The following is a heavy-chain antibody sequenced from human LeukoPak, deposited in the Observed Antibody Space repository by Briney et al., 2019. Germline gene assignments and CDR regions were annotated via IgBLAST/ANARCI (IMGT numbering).Heavy chain of an antibody. D-gene: IGHD1-26*01. CDR3: ARVPPRGSGSYNLFDY. Sequence: GASVKVSCKASGNTFTGYHMHWVRQAPGQGLEWMGRINPNSGGTNYAQKFQGRVTMTRDTSISTAYMELSRLRSDDTAVYYCARVPPRGSGSYNLFDYWGQGTLVTVSS. V-gene: IGHV1-2*06. CDR2: INPNSGGT. CDR1: GNTFTGYH. J-gene: IGHJ4*02.